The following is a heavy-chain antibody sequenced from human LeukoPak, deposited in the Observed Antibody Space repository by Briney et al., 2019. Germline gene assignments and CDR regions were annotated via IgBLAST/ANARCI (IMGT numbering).Heavy chain of an antibody. CDR2: ISGSGGST. CDR3: AKCPSSGSYRRGDY. CDR1: GFTFSSYA. Sequence: GGSLRLSCAASGFTFSSYAMSWARQAPGKGLEWVSAISGSGGSTYYADSVKGRFTISRDNSKNTLYLQMNSLRAEDTAVYYCAKCPSSGSYRRGDYWGQGTLVTVSS. D-gene: IGHD1-26*01. J-gene: IGHJ4*02. V-gene: IGHV3-23*01.